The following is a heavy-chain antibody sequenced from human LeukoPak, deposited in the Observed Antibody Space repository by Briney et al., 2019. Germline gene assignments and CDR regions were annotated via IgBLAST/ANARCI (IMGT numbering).Heavy chain of an antibody. CDR1: GFTFSSYA. CDR2: ISYDGSNK. Sequence: PGGSLRLSCAASGFTFSSYAMHWVRQAPGQGLEWVAVISYDGSNKYYADSVKGRFTISRDNSKNTLYLQMNSLRAEDTAIYYCARNQQLGGHSYYYYGMDVWGQGTTVTVSS. V-gene: IGHV3-30-3*01. J-gene: IGHJ6*02. CDR3: ARNQQLGGHSYYYYGMDV. D-gene: IGHD3-16*01.